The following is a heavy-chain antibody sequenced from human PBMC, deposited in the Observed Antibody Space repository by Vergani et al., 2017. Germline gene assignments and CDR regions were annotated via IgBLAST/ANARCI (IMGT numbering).Heavy chain of an antibody. D-gene: IGHD2-15*01. Sequence: EVQLLESGGGLVQPGGSLKLSCAASGFTFSGSAMHWVHQASGKGLEWVGRIRSKANSYATAYAASVKGRFTISRDDSKNTAYLQMNSLKTEDTAVYYCNIVVVVAATQYVWGKGTTVTVSS. V-gene: IGHV3-73*01. CDR2: IRSKANSYAT. CDR1: GFTFSGSA. CDR3: NIVVVVAATQYV. J-gene: IGHJ6*04.